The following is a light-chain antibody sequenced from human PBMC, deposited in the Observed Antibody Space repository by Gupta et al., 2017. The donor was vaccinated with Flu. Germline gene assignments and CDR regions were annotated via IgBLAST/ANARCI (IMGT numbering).Light chain of an antibody. V-gene: IGLV1-44*01. J-gene: IGLJ1*01. CDR3: AGWDNVLDGYV. CDR1: SSNIGRNT. Sequence: QSVLTQPLSASGTPGQSVTLSCSGSSSNIGRNTVNWYQIRPGTAPKLLIYSNDQRPSGFPDRFSGSRSVTSASLTSSGLRSEDDACYYCAGWDNVLDGYVFGTGTKVTVL. CDR2: SND.